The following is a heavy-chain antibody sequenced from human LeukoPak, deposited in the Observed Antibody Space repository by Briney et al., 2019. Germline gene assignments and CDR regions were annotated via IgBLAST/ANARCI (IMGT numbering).Heavy chain of an antibody. CDR1: GYTFTGYH. CDR2: INPNSGDT. Sequence: ASVKVSCKASGYTFTGYHIHWVRQAPGQGLEWMGRINPNSGDTNYAQNFQGRVTMTRDTSINTAYMELSRLRSDDTAVYYCARPLNYDSNDYWGQGTLVTVSS. J-gene: IGHJ4*02. V-gene: IGHV1-2*06. CDR3: ARPLNYDSNDY. D-gene: IGHD3-22*01.